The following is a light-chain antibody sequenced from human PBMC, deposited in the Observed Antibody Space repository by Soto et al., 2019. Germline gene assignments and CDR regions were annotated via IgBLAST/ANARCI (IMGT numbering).Light chain of an antibody. J-gene: IGLJ1*01. CDR2: DVS. CDR3: SSYTSSSKV. V-gene: IGLV2-14*01. CDR1: SSDVGGYNY. Sequence: QSALTQPASVSGSPGQSITISCTGTSSDVGGYNYVSWYQQPPGKAPKLMIYDVSNRPSGVSNRFSGSKSGNTASLTISGLQAEDEADYYCSSYTSSSKVFGTGTKVTVL.